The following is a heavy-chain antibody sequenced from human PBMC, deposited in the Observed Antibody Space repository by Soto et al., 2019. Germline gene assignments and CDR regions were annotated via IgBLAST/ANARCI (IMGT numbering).Heavy chain of an antibody. D-gene: IGHD5-12*01. CDR2: IYPGDSDT. V-gene: IGHV5-51*01. Sequence: GESLKISCNGSGYSFTNFWIGWVRQMPGKGLEWMGIIYPGDSDTRYSPSFQGQVTISADKSISTAYLQWSSLKASDTAMYYCARRGYSGYDWIDPWGQGTLVTVSS. CDR1: GYSFTNFW. CDR3: ARRGYSGYDWIDP. J-gene: IGHJ5*02.